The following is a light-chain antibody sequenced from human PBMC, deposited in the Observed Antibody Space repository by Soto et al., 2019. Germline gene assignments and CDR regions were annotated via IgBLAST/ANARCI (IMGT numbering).Light chain of an antibody. V-gene: IGKV3-15*01. CDR2: GAS. CDR1: QSVSSN. J-gene: IGKJ3*01. Sequence: EIVMTQSPATLSVSPGERATLSCRASQSVSSNLAWYQQKPGQAPRLLIYGASTRATGIPARFSGSGSGTEFNLTINSLQSEDFAVYYCQQYNNWPPFTFGPGTKVDIK. CDR3: QQYNNWPPFT.